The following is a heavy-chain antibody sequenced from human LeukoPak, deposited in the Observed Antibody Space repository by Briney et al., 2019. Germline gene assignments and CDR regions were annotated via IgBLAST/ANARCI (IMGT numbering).Heavy chain of an antibody. CDR2: ISAYNGNT. CDR3: ARMGYRVVVVPKNETFDI. CDR1: GYTLTRYG. Sequence: GASVNVSRKASGYTLTRYGISWVRQAPGQGLEWRGWISAYNGNTNYAQKLQGRVTMTRHTSTSTAYMELRSLRSDDTAVYYCARMGYRVVVVPKNETFDIWGRGRTVTVSS. V-gene: IGHV1-18*01. D-gene: IGHD3-22*01. J-gene: IGHJ3*02.